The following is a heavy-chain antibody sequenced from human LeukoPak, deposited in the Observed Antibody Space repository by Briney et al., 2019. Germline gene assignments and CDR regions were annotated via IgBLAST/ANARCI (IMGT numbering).Heavy chain of an antibody. Sequence: GGSLRLSCAASGFTISSYWMHWVRQTPGKGLVWVSRINSDGSSTSDADSVKGRFTISRDNAKNTLYLQMNSLRAEDTAVYYCARDDRWELLTLDYWGQGTLVTVSS. CDR3: ARDDRWELLTLDY. CDR2: INSDGSST. D-gene: IGHD2-15*01. CDR1: GFTISSYW. V-gene: IGHV3-74*01. J-gene: IGHJ4*02.